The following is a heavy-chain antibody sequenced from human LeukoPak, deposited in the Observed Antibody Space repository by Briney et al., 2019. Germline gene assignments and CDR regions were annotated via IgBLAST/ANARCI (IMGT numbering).Heavy chain of an antibody. Sequence: SETLSLTCAVSGCSISSSNWWSWVRQPPGKGLEWIGRIYTSGSTNYNPSLKSRVTISVDTSKNQFSLKLSSVTAADTAVYYCVRDRPMVRGVNDAFDIWGQGTMVTVSS. CDR1: GCSISSSNW. D-gene: IGHD3-10*01. J-gene: IGHJ3*02. CDR3: VRDRPMVRGVNDAFDI. V-gene: IGHV4-4*02. CDR2: IYTSGST.